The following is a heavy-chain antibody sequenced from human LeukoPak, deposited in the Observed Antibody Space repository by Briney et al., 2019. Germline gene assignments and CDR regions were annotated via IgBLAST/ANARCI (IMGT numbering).Heavy chain of an antibody. J-gene: IGHJ4*02. CDR1: GGTFSSYA. CDR3: ARGYCSGGSCYSVSLDY. D-gene: IGHD2-15*01. CDR2: IIPIFGTA. Sequence: ASVNVSCKASGGTFSSYAISWVRQAPGQGLEWMGGIIPIFGTANYAQKFQGRVTITADESTSTAYMELSSLRSEDTAVYYCARGYCSGGSCYSVSLDYWGQGTLVTVSS. V-gene: IGHV1-69*13.